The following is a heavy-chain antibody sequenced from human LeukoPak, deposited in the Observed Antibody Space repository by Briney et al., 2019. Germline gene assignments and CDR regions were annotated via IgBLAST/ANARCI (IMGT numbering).Heavy chain of an antibody. Sequence: GGSLRLSCAASGFTFSSYAMSWVRQAPGKGLEWVASISASGGSTYSGDSVKGRFTISRDNAKNSLYLQMNSLRAEDTALYYCAKDQNYDSSGTFDYWGQGTLVTVSS. CDR1: GFTFSSYA. J-gene: IGHJ4*02. CDR2: ISASGGST. V-gene: IGHV3-23*01. D-gene: IGHD3-22*01. CDR3: AKDQNYDSSGTFDY.